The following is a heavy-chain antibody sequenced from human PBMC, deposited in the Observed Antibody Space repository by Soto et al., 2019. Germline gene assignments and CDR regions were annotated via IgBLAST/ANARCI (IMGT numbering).Heavy chain of an antibody. CDR2: ISYDEINK. CDR1: GFTFSSYG. D-gene: IGHD2-15*01. CDR3: AKGVLVTATYCHH. J-gene: IGHJ1*01. Sequence: QVQLVESGGGVVQPGGSLRLSCAASGFTFSSYGMHWVRQAPGKGLEWVAVISYDEINKYYADSVKGRFTISRDNSKTTLYLQMNSLGPEGTALYYCAKGVLVTATYCHHWGEGTMVTVSS. V-gene: IGHV3-30*05.